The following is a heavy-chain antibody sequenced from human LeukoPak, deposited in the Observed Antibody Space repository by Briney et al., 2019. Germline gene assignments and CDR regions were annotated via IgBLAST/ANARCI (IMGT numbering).Heavy chain of an antibody. D-gene: IGHD3-22*01. CDR1: GFTFNNYA. CDR2: ITGSGAYT. J-gene: IGHJ4*02. CDR3: AKRSSTSSGYFDL. Sequence: PGGSLRLSCTASGFTFNNYAMAWVRQAPGKGLEWVSAITGSGAYTDYADSVKGRFTISRDNSKNTIYLQMHSLRAEDTAVYYCAKRSSTSSGYFDLWGRGTLVTVSS. V-gene: IGHV3-23*01.